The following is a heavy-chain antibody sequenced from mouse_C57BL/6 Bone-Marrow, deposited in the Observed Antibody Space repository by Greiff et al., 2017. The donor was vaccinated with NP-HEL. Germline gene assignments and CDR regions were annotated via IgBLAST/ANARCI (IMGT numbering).Heavy chain of an antibody. CDR3: ARDRMEGVWFAY. J-gene: IGHJ3*01. CDR2: ISDGGSYP. CDR1: GFTFSSYA. Sequence: EVMLVESGGGLVKPGGSLKLSCAASGFTFSSYAMSWVRQTPEKRLEWVATISDGGSYPSYPDNVKGRFTISRDNAKNNLYLQMSHLKSEDTAMYYCARDRMEGVWFAYWGQGTLVTVSA. D-gene: IGHD2-3*01. V-gene: IGHV5-4*01.